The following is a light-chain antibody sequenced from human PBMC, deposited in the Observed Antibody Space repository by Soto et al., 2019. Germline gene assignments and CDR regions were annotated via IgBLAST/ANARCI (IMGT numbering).Light chain of an antibody. V-gene: IGKV3-15*01. J-gene: IGKJ1*01. CDR1: QSVGSN. CDR3: QQYNNWPPDRT. CDR2: GAS. Sequence: EIVMTQSPATLSVSPGERATLSCRASQSVGSNLAWYQQKPGQAPRLLIYGASTRATGIPARFSGSGSGTAFTVPISSLQSEDFAIYFCQQYNNWPPDRTFGQGTNIEIK.